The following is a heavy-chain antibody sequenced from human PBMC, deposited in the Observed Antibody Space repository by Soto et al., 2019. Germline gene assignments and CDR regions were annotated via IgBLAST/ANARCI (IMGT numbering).Heavy chain of an antibody. Sequence: SETLSLTCTVSGGSISSYYWSWIRQPPGKGLEWIGYIYYSGSTNYNPSLKSRVTISVDTSKNQFSLKLSSVTAADTAVYYCARDGRDGYNFGAFDIWGQGTMVT. J-gene: IGHJ3*02. CDR2: IYYSGST. CDR3: ARDGRDGYNFGAFDI. D-gene: IGHD5-12*01. V-gene: IGHV4-59*01. CDR1: GGSISSYY.